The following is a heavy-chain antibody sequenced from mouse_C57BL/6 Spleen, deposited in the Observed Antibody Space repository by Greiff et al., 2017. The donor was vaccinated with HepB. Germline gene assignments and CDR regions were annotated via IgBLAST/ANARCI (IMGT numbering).Heavy chain of an antibody. CDR3: ARGGNYVLYFDY. Sequence: QVQLQQPGAELVRPGSSVKLSCKASGYTFTSYWMHWVKQRPIQGLEWIGNIDPSDSETHYNQKFKDKATLTVDKSSSTAYMQLSSLTSEDSAVYYCARGGNYVLYFDYGGKGTTLTVSS. CDR1: GYTFTSYW. D-gene: IGHD2-1*01. V-gene: IGHV1-52*01. CDR2: IDPSDSET. J-gene: IGHJ2*01.